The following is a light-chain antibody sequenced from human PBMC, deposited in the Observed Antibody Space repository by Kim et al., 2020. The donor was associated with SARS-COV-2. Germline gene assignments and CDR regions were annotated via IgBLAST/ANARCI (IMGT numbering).Light chain of an antibody. CDR2: YDS. V-gene: IGLV3-21*04. J-gene: IGLJ2*01. CDR3: QVWDSSSDHVV. Sequence: PGKAAKITCGGNNIGSKSVHWYQQKPGQAPVLVIYYDSDRPSGIPERFSGSNSGNTATLTISRVEAGDEADYYCQVWDSSSDHVVFGGGTKLTVL. CDR1: NIGSKS.